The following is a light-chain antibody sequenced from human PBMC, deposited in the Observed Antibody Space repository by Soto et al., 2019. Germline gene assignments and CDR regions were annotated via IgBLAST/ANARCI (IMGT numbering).Light chain of an antibody. Sequence: QSVLTQPPSVSGAPGQRVTISCTGSSSNIGAGYDVHWYQQLPGTAPKLLIYGNSNRPSGVPVRFSGSKSGTSASLAITGLQAEDETDDYCHSYDSSLSGWVFGGGTKLTVL. V-gene: IGLV1-40*01. CDR2: GNS. CDR3: HSYDSSLSGWV. CDR1: SSNIGAGYD. J-gene: IGLJ3*02.